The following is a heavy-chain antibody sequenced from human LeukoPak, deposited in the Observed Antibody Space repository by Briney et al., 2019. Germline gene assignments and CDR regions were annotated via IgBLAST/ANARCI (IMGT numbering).Heavy chain of an antibody. CDR3: ARDIDGEILWFGELSY. CDR1: GFTFSSYA. J-gene: IGHJ4*02. V-gene: IGHV3-30-3*01. D-gene: IGHD3-10*01. CDR2: ISYDGSNK. Sequence: GGSLRLSCAASGFTFSSYAMHWVRQAPGKGLEWVAVISYDGSNKYYADSVKGRFTISRDNSKNTLYLQMNSLRAEDTAVYYCARDIDGEILWFGELSYWGQETLVTVSS.